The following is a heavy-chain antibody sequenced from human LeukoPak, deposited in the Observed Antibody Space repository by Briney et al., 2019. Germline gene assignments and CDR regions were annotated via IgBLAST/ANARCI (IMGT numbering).Heavy chain of an antibody. J-gene: IGHJ4*02. CDR2: IKTDGSIA. Sequence: GGSLRLSCAASGFSFSFYWMHWVRQAPGKGPVWVSRIKTDGSIADYADSVKGRFTTSRDNAKNSLYLQMNSLRAEDTAVYYCARTDSNIAARRVGFDSWGQGTLVTVSS. CDR3: ARTDSNIAARRVGFDS. V-gene: IGHV3-74*01. CDR1: GFSFSFYW. D-gene: IGHD6-6*01.